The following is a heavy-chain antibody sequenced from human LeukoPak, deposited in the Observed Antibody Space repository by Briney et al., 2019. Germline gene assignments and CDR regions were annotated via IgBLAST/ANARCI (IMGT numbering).Heavy chain of an antibody. CDR1: GFTFSSYA. CDR2: ISGSGGST. Sequence: GGSLRPSCAASGFTFSSYAMSWVRQAPGKGLEWVSAISGSGGSTYYADSVKGRFTISRDNSKNTLYLQMNSLRAEDTAVYYCAKSPSLFGVVIILDYWGQGTLVTVSS. V-gene: IGHV3-23*01. J-gene: IGHJ4*02. D-gene: IGHD3-3*01. CDR3: AKSPSLFGVVIILDY.